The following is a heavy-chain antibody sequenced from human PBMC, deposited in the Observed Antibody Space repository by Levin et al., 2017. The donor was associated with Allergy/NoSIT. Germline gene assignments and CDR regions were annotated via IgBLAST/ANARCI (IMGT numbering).Heavy chain of an antibody. D-gene: IGHD2-2*01. CDR2: ISGSGGST. V-gene: IGHV3-23*01. J-gene: IGHJ3*02. Sequence: LSLTCAASGFTFSSYAMSWVRQAPGKGLEWVSAISGSGGSTYYADSVKGRFTISRDNSKNTLYLQMNSLRAEDTAVYYCAKDLYLQRYIVVVPAATSDAFDIWGQGTMVTVSS. CDR3: AKDLYLQRYIVVVPAATSDAFDI. CDR1: GFTFSSYA.